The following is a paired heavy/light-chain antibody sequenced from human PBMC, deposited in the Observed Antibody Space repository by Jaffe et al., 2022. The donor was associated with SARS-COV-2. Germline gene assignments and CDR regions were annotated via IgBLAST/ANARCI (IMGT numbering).Heavy chain of an antibody. Sequence: QVQLQQSGPGLVKPSQTLSLTCDISGDSVSSNSAAWHWIRQSPSRGLEWLGRTYYRSKWYNAYAVSVKSRIRINPDTSKNQYSLQLNSVTPDDTALYYCARDPTGGGMDVWGQGTTVTVSS. CDR2: TYYRSKWYN. J-gene: IGHJ6*02. CDR1: GDSVSSNSAA. V-gene: IGHV6-1*01. CDR3: ARDPTGGGMDV.
Light chain of an antibody. CDR1: SSDVGRYMY. Sequence: QSALTQPASMSGSPGQSITISCTGTSSDVGRYMYVSWYQQHPGKAPKLMIYDVSNRPSGVSNRFSGSKSGNTASLTISGLQAEDEADYYCTSYTSSGTYVFGTGTKVTVL. CDR3: TSYTSSGTYV. V-gene: IGLV2-14*01. J-gene: IGLJ1*01. CDR2: DVS.